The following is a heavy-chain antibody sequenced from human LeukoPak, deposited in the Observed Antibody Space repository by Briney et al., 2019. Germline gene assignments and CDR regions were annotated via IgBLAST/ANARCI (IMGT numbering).Heavy chain of an antibody. CDR3: ARVRGSDNSAFDY. V-gene: IGHV4-38-2*02. Sequence: SETLSLTCTVSGYSISSGYYWGWIRQPPGKGLEWIGSIYHSGSTYYNPSLKSRVTILVDTSKNQFSLKLSSVTAADTAVYYCARVRGSDNSAFDYWGQGTLATVSS. D-gene: IGHD1-1*01. CDR1: GYSISSGYY. J-gene: IGHJ4*02. CDR2: IYHSGST.